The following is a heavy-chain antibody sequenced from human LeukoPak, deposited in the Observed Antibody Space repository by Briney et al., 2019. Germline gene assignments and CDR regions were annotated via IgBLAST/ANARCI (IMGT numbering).Heavy chain of an antibody. CDR2: SSNSGCT. D-gene: IGHD3-10*01. V-gene: IGHV4-61*01. Sequence: SETLSLTCTVSGGSVSSGSHPWSWIRQPPGKGLEWIGYSSNSGCTNCNPSLESRVTISVDTSKNQFSLKLTSVTAADTAVYYCARVDSGFGELLSWFDPWGQGTLVTVSS. CDR1: GGSVSSGSHP. CDR3: ARVDSGFGELLSWFDP. J-gene: IGHJ5*02.